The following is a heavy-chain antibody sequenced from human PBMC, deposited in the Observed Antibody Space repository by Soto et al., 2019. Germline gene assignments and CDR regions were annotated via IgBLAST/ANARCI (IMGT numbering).Heavy chain of an antibody. Sequence: PKNTLYLTSVDLGGRSNTYYWNWIRQPPGKGLEWIVYISYSGSTDYSPSRKSRVTMSVDTSKNQLSLCLSSVIAAYTVIYYCARGVYRSGRSCYSIWGPGTLVTVSS. CDR1: GGRSNTYY. V-gene: IGHV4-59*08. CDR3: ARGVYRSGRSCYSI. D-gene: IGHD2-15*01. CDR2: ISYSGST. J-gene: IGHJ4*01.